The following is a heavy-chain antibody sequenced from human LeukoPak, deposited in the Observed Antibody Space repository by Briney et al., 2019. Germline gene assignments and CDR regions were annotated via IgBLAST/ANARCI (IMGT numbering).Heavy chain of an antibody. D-gene: IGHD2-8*01. CDR1: GGSFSGYY. CDR2: INQSGST. CDR3: ARLRYCTNGVCP. Sequence: SETLSLTCAVYGGSFSGYYWSWIRQPPGKGLEWIGEINQSGSTNYNPSLKSRVTISVDTSENQFSLKLSSVTAADTAVYYCARLRYCTNGVCPWGQGTLVTVSS. J-gene: IGHJ5*02. V-gene: IGHV4-34*01.